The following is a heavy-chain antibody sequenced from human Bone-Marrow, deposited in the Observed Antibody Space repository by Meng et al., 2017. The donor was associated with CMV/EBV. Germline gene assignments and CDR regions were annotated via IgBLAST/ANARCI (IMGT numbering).Heavy chain of an antibody. CDR1: GGSFSGYY. Sequence: SETLSLTCAVYGGSFSGYYWSWIRQPPGKGLEWIGEINHSGSTNYNPSLKSRVTISVDTSKNQFSLKLSSVTAADTAVYYCARGHPSSSGWYRDYWGQGTLVTGSS. CDR3: ARGHPSSSGWYRDY. D-gene: IGHD6-19*01. CDR2: INHSGST. V-gene: IGHV4-34*01. J-gene: IGHJ4*02.